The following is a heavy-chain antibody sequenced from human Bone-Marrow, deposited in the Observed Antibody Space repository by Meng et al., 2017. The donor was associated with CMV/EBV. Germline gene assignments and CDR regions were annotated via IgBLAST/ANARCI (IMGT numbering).Heavy chain of an antibody. Sequence: ASVKVSCKASGYTFTSYDINWVRQATGQGLEWMGWMNPNSGNTGYAQKFQGRVTMTRNTSISTAYMELSSLRSEDTAVYYCARGKGIGWIQLPSDYFDYWGQGTLVTVSS. V-gene: IGHV1-8*01. CDR3: ARGKGIGWIQLPSDYFDY. J-gene: IGHJ4*02. CDR1: GYTFTSYD. D-gene: IGHD5-18*01. CDR2: MNPNSGNT.